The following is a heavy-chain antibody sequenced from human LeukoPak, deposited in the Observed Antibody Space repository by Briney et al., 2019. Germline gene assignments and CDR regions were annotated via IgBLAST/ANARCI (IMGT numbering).Heavy chain of an antibody. CDR3: AKDLRI. D-gene: IGHD5/OR15-5a*01. J-gene: IGHJ4*02. V-gene: IGHV3-30*18. Sequence: GGSLRLSCAASGFTFSSYAMSWVRQAPGKGLEWVAVISYDGSNKYYADSVKGRFTISRDNSKNTLYLQMNSLRAEDTAVYYCAKDLRIWGQGTLVTVSS. CDR1: GFTFSSYA. CDR2: ISYDGSNK.